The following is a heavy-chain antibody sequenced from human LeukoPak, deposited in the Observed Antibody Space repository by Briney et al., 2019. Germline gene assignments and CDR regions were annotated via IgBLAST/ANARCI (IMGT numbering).Heavy chain of an antibody. V-gene: IGHV5-51*01. CDR2: IYPGDSDT. J-gene: IGHJ5*02. D-gene: IGHD3-10*01. CDR1: GYRFTSYW. Sequence: GESLKISCKGSGYRFTSYWIGWVRQLPGKGLEWMGIIYPGDSDTRYSPSFQGQVTISADKSIRTAYPQWSSLKASDTAMYYCARLRADKPIGTNWFDPWGQGTLVTVSS. CDR3: ARLRADKPIGTNWFDP.